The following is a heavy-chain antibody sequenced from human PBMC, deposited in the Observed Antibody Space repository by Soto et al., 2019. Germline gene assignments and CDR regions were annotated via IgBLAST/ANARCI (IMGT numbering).Heavy chain of an antibody. CDR3: TPGDFDY. CDR2: IKNKADGGTI. V-gene: IGHV3-49*03. J-gene: IGHJ4*02. CDR1: GFTFGDYI. D-gene: IGHD4-17*01. Sequence: SLRLSCSTSGFTFGDYIMNWFRQAPGKGLEWVGFIKNKADGGTIEYAASVKGRFTISRDDFKSIAYLQMNTLKLEDTAVYYCTPGDFDYWGQGTLVTVSS.